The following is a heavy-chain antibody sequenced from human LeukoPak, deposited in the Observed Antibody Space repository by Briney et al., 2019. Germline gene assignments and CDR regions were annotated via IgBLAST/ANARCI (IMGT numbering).Heavy chain of an antibody. J-gene: IGHJ4*02. CDR3: ARDSGSYWNYFDY. D-gene: IGHD1-26*01. V-gene: IGHV1-18*01. CDR2: ISVQNGNV. CDR1: GYNYATSG. Sequence: GASVKVSCKTSGYNYATSGISWVRQAPGQGLEWMGWISVQNGNVKYSQRFQGRVNLTTDTSTTSAYVDLRSLTSDDTAVYYCARDSGSYWNYFDYRGQGTLVTVSS.